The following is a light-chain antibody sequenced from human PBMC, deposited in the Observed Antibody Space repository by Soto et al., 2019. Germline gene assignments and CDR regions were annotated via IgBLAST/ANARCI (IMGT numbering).Light chain of an antibody. Sequence: DIQMTQSPSSVSASVEDRVTITCQASQGISRSLAWYQQKPGKAPKLLIYSASSLQSGVPQRFSGSGSGTDFTLTISSLEPEDSAVYYCQQRHMWPITFGQGTRLENK. CDR1: QGISRS. CDR2: SAS. CDR3: QQRHMWPIT. J-gene: IGKJ5*01. V-gene: IGKV1-12*01.